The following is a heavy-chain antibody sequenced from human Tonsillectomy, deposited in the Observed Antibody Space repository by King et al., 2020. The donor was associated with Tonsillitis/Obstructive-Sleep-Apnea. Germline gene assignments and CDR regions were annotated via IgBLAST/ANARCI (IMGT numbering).Heavy chain of an antibody. V-gene: IGHV4-59*01. CDR2: SYYSGST. J-gene: IGHJ2*01. D-gene: IGHD6-6*01. CDR1: GGSISSYY. CDR3: ARYVPPSYSSSSGNFDL. Sequence: QLQESGPGLVKPSETLSLTCTVSGGSISSYYWSWIRQPPGKGLEWIGYSYYSGSTNYNPSLKSRVTISVDTSKNQFSLKLSSVTAADTAVYYCARYVPPSYSSSSGNFDLWGRGTLVTVSS.